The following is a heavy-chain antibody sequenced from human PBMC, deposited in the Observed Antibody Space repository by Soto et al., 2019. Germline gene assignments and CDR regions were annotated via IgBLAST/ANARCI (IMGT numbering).Heavy chain of an antibody. J-gene: IGHJ4*02. Sequence: SETLSLTCAVYGGPFSGYYWSWIRQPPGKGLEWIGEINHSGSTNYNLSLKSRVTISVDTSKNQFSLKLSSVTAADTAVYYCARRGPMRAVVNRTFDYWGQGTLVTVSS. D-gene: IGHD3-22*01. CDR1: GGPFSGYY. V-gene: IGHV4-34*01. CDR3: ARRGPMRAVVNRTFDY. CDR2: INHSGST.